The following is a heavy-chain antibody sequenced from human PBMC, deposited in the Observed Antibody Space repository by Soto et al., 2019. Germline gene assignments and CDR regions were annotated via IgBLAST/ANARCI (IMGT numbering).Heavy chain of an antibody. CDR1: GFTFGDYA. Sequence: GGSLRLSCTASGFTFGDYAMSWFRQAPGKGLEWVGFIRSKAYGGTTEYAASVKGRFTISRDDSKSIAYLQMNSLKTEDTAVYYCTSMVRGVNKYNWFDPWGQGTLVTVSS. CDR3: TSMVRGVNKYNWFDP. J-gene: IGHJ5*02. CDR2: IRSKAYGGTT. D-gene: IGHD3-10*01. V-gene: IGHV3-49*03.